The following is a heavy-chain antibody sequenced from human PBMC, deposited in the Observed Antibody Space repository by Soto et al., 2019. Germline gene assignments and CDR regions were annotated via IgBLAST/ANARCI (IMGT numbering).Heavy chain of an antibody. CDR2: IYYSGST. CDR1: GGSISSGGYY. V-gene: IGHV4-31*03. CDR3: ARAPTVSYYYYMDV. D-gene: IGHD4-4*01. J-gene: IGHJ6*03. Sequence: QVQLQESGPGLVKPSQTLSLTCTVSGGSISSGGYYWSWIRQHPGKGLEWIGYIYYSGSTYYNPPLKSRVTISVDTSKNQFSLKLSSVTAADTAVYYCARAPTVSYYYYMDVWGKGTTVTVSS.